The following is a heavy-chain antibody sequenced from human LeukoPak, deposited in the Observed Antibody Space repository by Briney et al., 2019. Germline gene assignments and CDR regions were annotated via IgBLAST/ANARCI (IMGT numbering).Heavy chain of an antibody. J-gene: IGHJ6*02. V-gene: IGHV3-23*01. Sequence: PGGSLRLSCAVSGFTFSNEAMGWVRQLRGGGLEWVSTISPGGGTTYYAESMKGRFTISRDNSKNTLYLQMNSLRAEDTAVYYCAREDIPQWIAVYYYYGMDVWGQGTTVTVSS. CDR3: AREDIPQWIAVYYYYGMDV. D-gene: IGHD2-21*01. CDR1: GFTFSNEA. CDR2: ISPGGGTT.